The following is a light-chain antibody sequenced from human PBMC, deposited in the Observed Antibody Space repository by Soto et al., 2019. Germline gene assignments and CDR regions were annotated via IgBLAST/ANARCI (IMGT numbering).Light chain of an antibody. CDR2: GPS. J-gene: IGKJ4*01. V-gene: IGKV3-20*01. CDR1: PSASSSY. CDR3: EQYGSSPT. Sequence: EIVLTQSPGTLSLSPGERATLSCRACPSASSSYLAWYQQKPGQAPRLPNYGPSSSATGIPARFSRSGSWTDFTLTISRLEPADFAVDYGEQYGSSPTFGGGTKVVIK.